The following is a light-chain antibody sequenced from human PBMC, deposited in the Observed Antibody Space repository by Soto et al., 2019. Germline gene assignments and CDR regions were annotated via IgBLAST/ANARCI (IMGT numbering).Light chain of an antibody. Sequence: EIVLMQSPGTLSLSPGERATLSCRASQSVTSSYLAWYQQKPGQAPRLLIYGASSRATGIPDRFSGSGSGTDFTLTISRLEPEDFAVYYCQHYGSSPQTFGQGTKVEIK. CDR2: GAS. CDR1: QSVTSSY. V-gene: IGKV3-20*01. CDR3: QHYGSSPQT. J-gene: IGKJ1*01.